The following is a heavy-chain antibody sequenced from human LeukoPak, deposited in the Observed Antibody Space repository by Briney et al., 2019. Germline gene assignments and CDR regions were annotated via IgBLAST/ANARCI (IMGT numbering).Heavy chain of an antibody. CDR1: GGSLSPYH. CDR3: ARAVSGRFDY. Sequence: SETLSLTCTVSGGSLSPYHWGWIRQPPGKGLEWTGYIYYSGSTNYNPSLNSRVTISVDTSKNQFSLRLSSVTAADTAIYYCARAVSGRFDYWGQGTLVTVSS. V-gene: IGHV4-59*08. J-gene: IGHJ4*02. CDR2: IYYSGST. D-gene: IGHD6-19*01.